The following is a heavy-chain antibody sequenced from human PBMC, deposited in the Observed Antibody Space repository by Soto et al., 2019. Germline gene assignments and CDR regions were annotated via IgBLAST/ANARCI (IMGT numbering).Heavy chain of an antibody. CDR1: GGSISSSSYY. D-gene: IGHD3-10*01. CDR2: IYYSGST. V-gene: IGHV4-39*01. Sequence: SETLSLTCTVSGGSISSSSYYWGWIRQPPGKGLEWIGSIYYSGSTYYNPSLKSRVTISVDTSKNQFSLKLSSVTAADTAVYYCARHQARGLLNFDYWGKGTLVTVPS. CDR3: ARHQARGLLNFDY. J-gene: IGHJ4*02.